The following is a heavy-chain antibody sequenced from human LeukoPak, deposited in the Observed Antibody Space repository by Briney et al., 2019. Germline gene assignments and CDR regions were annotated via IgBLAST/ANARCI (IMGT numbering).Heavy chain of an antibody. D-gene: IGHD5-18*01. Sequence: GGSLRLSCAASGFTFSSYWMNWARQAPGKGLEWVASINHRNVNYYVDSVKGRFAISRDNAKNSLYLQMNSLRDEDTAVYYCARDPYSYGNGYYFDCWGQGTLVTVSS. V-gene: IGHV3-7*01. J-gene: IGHJ4*02. CDR3: ARDPYSYGNGYYFDC. CDR1: GFTFSSYW. CDR2: INHRNVN.